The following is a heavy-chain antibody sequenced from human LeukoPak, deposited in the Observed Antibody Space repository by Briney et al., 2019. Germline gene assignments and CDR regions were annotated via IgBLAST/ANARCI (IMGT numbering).Heavy chain of an antibody. D-gene: IGHD2-8*01. CDR2: INPNSGGT. CDR1: GYMFNGPY. CDR3: ARVEYCTKGVCINFDL. V-gene: IGHV1-2*02. Sequence: ASLKVSCKASGYMFNGPYIHWMRQAPGQGLEWMGWINPNSGGTKYAQKFQGRVTVTSDTSTSTAYMELSGLRADDTAAYYCARVEYCTKGVCINFDLWGQGTLVTVSS. J-gene: IGHJ4*02.